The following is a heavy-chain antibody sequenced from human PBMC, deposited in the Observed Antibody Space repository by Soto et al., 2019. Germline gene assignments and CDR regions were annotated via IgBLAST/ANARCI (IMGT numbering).Heavy chain of an antibody. CDR2: IIPIFGTA. D-gene: IGHD2-2*01. Sequence: ASVKVSCKASGGTFSSYAISWVRQAPGQGLEWMGGIIPIFGTANYAQKLQGRVTITADESTSTAYMELSSLRSEDTAVYYCAAGRTGGSYYGMDVWGQGTTVTVSS. J-gene: IGHJ6*02. V-gene: IGHV1-69*13. CDR3: AAGRTGGSYYGMDV. CDR1: GGTFSSYA.